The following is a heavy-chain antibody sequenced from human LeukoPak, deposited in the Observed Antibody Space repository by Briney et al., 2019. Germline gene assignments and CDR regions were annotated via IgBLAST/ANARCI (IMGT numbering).Heavy chain of an antibody. CDR2: IYPGDSDT. Sequence: PGESLKISCKGSGYSFTSYWIGWVRQMPGKGLEWMGIIYPGDSDTRYSPSFQGQVTISADKSISTAYLQWSSLKASDTAMYYCARPGYCSGGSCYSDAFDIWGQGTMVTVSS. CDR3: ARPGYCSGGSCYSDAFDI. J-gene: IGHJ3*02. CDR1: GYSFTSYW. D-gene: IGHD2-15*01. V-gene: IGHV5-51*01.